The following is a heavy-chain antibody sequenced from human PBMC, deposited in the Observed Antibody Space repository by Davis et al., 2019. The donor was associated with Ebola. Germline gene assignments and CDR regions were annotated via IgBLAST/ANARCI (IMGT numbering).Heavy chain of an antibody. CDR1: GFTSRSYW. CDR3: ARGGLEPVDY. V-gene: IGHV3-74*01. D-gene: IGHD1-1*01. J-gene: IGHJ4*02. CDR2: INPEATTT. Sequence: GESLKISCEASGFTSRSYWMHWVRHALGKGLVWVSRINPEATTTNYADSVKGRFTISRDNAKNTLYLQMNSLRDEDTAVYYCARGGLEPVDYWGQGTLVTVSS.